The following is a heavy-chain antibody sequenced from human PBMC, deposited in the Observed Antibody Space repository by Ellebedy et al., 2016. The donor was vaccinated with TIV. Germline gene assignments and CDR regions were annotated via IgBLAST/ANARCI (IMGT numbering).Heavy chain of an antibody. CDR3: ARLTPDYGGSSDAFDI. Sequence: SETLSLXXTVSGGSISSGGYYWSWIRQPPGKGLEWIGSIYYSGSTYYNPSLKSRVTISVDTSKNQFSLKLSSVTAADTAVYYCARLTPDYGGSSDAFDIWGQGTMVTVSS. CDR2: IYYSGST. J-gene: IGHJ3*02. D-gene: IGHD4-23*01. V-gene: IGHV4-39*01. CDR1: GGSISSGGYY.